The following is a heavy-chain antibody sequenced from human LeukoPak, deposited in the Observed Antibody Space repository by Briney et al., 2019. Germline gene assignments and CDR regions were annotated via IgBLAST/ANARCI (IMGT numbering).Heavy chain of an antibody. CDR3: AKDRKVDRGYCSGGSCYSYYFDY. D-gene: IGHD2-15*01. J-gene: IGHJ4*02. CDR1: GFTFSSYG. V-gene: IGHV3-30*02. CDR2: IRYDGSNK. Sequence: GGSLRLSCAASGFTFSSYGMHWVRQAPGKGLEWVAFIRYDGSNKYYADSVKGRFTISRDNSKNTLYLQMNSLRAEDTAVYYCAKDRKVDRGYCSGGSCYSYYFDYWGQGTLVTVSS.